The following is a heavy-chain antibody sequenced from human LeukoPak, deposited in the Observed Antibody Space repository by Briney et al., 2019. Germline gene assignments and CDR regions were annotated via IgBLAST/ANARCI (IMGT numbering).Heavy chain of an antibody. CDR1: AFTLSSYG. CDR2: VWYDGSNK. J-gene: IGHJ4*02. V-gene: IGHV3-33*01. CDR3: ARDLSSPGPHSPHSMTLDY. Sequence: GGSLRLSCAAAAFTLSSYGTHWVSQAPGKGLEWVAVVWYDGSNKYYADSVKGRFTISRDNSKNTLYLQMNSLRAEDTAVYYCARDLSSPGPHSPHSMTLDYWGQGTLVTVSS. D-gene: IGHD2-15*01.